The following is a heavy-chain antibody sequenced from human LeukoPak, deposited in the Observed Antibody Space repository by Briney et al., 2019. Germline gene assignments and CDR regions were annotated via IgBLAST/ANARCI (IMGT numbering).Heavy chain of an antibody. CDR2: IRSSGYPI. CDR1: GFTFSSSE. J-gene: IGHJ4*02. CDR3: VRDPDALDY. V-gene: IGHV3-48*03. Sequence: GGSLRLSCAASGFTFSSSEMNWVRQAPGKGLEWVSYIRSSGYPIHYADSVKGRFTISRDNAKSSVYLQMNSLRDEDTAVYYCVRDPDALDYWGQGTLVTVSS.